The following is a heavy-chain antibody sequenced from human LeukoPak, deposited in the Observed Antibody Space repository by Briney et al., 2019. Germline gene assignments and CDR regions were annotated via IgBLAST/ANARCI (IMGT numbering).Heavy chain of an antibody. CDR1: DGSISSYY. CDR3: ARDGGRVRGPPGDAYNM. J-gene: IGHJ3*02. V-gene: IGHV4-59*01. Sequence: KPSETPSLTCSVSDGSISSYYWSWIRQPPGKGLEWIGYMYNSGITKYNPSLKSRVTISLDTSKNLLSLKLNSVTAADTAMYYCARDGGRVRGPPGDAYNMWGQGTMVTVSS. D-gene: IGHD3-10*01. CDR2: MYNSGIT.